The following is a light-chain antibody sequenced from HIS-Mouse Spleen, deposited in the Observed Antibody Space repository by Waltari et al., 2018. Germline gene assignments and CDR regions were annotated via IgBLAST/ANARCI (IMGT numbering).Light chain of an antibody. CDR2: EGS. Sequence: QSVLTQPASVSGSPGPSITISCTGPSTDDGSYNLLPWYQQHPGKAPKLMIYEGSKRPSGVSNLFSGSKSGNTASLTISGLQAEDEDDYYCCSYAGSSTWVFGGGTKLTVL. J-gene: IGLJ3*02. CDR3: CSYAGSSTWV. V-gene: IGLV2-23*01. CDR1: STDDGSYNL.